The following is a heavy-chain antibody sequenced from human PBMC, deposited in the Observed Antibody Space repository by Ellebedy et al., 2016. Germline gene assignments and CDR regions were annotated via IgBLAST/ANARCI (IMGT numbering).Heavy chain of an antibody. V-gene: IGHV3-23*01. CDR1: GLKFDTFF. CDR2: IDADSDDT. CDR3: RQGHYADY. Sequence: GESLKISXVVSGLKFDTFFMSWVRQAPGKGLEWVSTIDADSDDTRLADSVKGRFTVSRDNPGKTVYLRMNNLRVEDTARYYCRQGHYADYWGQGTLVTVSS. J-gene: IGHJ4*02.